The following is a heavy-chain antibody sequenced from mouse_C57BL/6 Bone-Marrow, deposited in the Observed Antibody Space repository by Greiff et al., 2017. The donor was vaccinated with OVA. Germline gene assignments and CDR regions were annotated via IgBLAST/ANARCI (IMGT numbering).Heavy chain of an antibody. V-gene: IGHV5-17*01. CDR3: ARDDYYGSSRGFAY. Sequence: EVQGVESGGGLVKPGGSLKLSCAASGFTFSDYGMHWVRQAPEKGLEWVAYISSGSSTIYYADTVKGRFTISRDNAKNTLCLQMTSLRSEDTAMYYCARDDYYGSSRGFAYWGQGTLVTVSA. J-gene: IGHJ3*01. CDR1: GFTFSDYG. D-gene: IGHD1-1*01. CDR2: ISSGSSTI.